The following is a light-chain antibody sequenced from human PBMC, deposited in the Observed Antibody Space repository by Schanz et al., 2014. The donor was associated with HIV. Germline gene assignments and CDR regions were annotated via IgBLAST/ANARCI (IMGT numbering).Light chain of an antibody. CDR1: SSDVGGYNY. Sequence: QSALTQPPSASGSPGQSVTISCTGTSSDVGGYNYVSWYQQHPGKAPKLMIYEVSERPSGVPDRFSGSKSGNTASLTVSGLQADDEADYYCSSYAGSLPVVFGGGTKLTVL. CDR3: SSYAGSLPVV. CDR2: EVS. J-gene: IGLJ2*01. V-gene: IGLV2-8*01.